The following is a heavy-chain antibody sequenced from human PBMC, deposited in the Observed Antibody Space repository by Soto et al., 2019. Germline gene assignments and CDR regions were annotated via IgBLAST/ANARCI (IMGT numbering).Heavy chain of an antibody. CDR3: ARGKTTIFGVVMQQRGNYYYYGMDV. J-gene: IGHJ6*02. V-gene: IGHV1-69*06. CDR1: GGTFSSYA. CDR2: IIPIFGTA. Sequence: SVKVSCKASGGTFSSYAISWVRQAPGQGLEWMGGIIPIFGTANYAQKFQGRVTITADKSTSTAYMELSSLRSEDTAVYYCARGKTTIFGVVMQQRGNYYYYGMDVWGQGTTVTVSS. D-gene: IGHD3-3*01.